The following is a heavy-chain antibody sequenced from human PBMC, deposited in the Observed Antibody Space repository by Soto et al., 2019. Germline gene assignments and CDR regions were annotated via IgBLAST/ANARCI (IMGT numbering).Heavy chain of an antibody. V-gene: IGHV4-59*01. CDR1: GGSISSFY. CDR3: ARGYCISTSCPRGNWFDP. Sequence: SETMSHTNTVSGGSISSFYWSCILKPTRKRLEWIGYIYYRGSTNYNHSLKSRVNISVDTSKNQFSLKLSSVTAADTAVYYCARGYCISTSCPRGNWFDPWLQGTLVTVSS. D-gene: IGHD2-2*01. J-gene: IGHJ5*02. CDR2: IYYRGST.